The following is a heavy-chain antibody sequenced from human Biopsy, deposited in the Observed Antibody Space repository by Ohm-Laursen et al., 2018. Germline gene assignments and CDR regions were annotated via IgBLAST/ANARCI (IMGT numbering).Heavy chain of an antibody. CDR1: GFTFSSYS. D-gene: IGHD2/OR15-2a*01. V-gene: IGHV3-21*01. J-gene: IGHJ3*01. Sequence: SLRLSCAASGFTFSSYSMNWVRQAPGKGLEWVSSISTSSTYIYYADSVKGRFSISRDDALNSLYLQMSSLRAEDTAVYYCTRDTTYYAGTTYYDALDVWGQGTTVTVSS. CDR2: ISTSSTYI. CDR3: TRDTTYYAGTTYYDALDV.